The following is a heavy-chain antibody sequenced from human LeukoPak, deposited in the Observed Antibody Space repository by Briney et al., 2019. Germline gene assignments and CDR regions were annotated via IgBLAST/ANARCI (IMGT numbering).Heavy chain of an antibody. CDR3: VRDWEHCSSTSCYRGADL. Sequence: GESLKISCKGSGYSFTSYWIAWVRQLPGKGLEWMGIIYPGDSDTRYSPSLQGQVTISADKSISTAFLQWSSLKASDTATYYCVRDWEHCSSTSCYRGADLWGQGTLVTVSS. CDR2: IYPGDSDT. D-gene: IGHD2-2*01. J-gene: IGHJ5*02. CDR1: GYSFTSYW. V-gene: IGHV5-51*01.